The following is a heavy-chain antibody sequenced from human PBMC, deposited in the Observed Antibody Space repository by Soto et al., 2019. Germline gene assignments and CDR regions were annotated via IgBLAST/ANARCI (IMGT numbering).Heavy chain of an antibody. CDR3: ARVELLGSSNQNWFDP. J-gene: IGHJ5*02. CDR1: GDSVSSNSAA. V-gene: IGHV6-1*01. Sequence: QSQTLSLTCAISGDSVSSNSAAWNWIRQSPSRGLEWLGRTYYRSKWYNDYAVSVKSRITINPDTSKNQFSLQLNSVTPEDTAVYYCARVELLGSSNQNWFDPWGQGTLVTVSS. CDR2: TYYRSKWYN. D-gene: IGHD6-13*01.